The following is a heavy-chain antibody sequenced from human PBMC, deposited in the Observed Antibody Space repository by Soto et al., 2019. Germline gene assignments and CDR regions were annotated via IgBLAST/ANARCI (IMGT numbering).Heavy chain of an antibody. CDR2: IYYSGST. J-gene: IGHJ4*02. D-gene: IGHD4-17*01. CDR1: GGSISSSSYY. Sequence: SETLSLTCTVSGGSISSSSYYWGWFRQPPGKGLEWIGSIYYSGSTYYNPSLESRVTISVDTSKNQFSLKLSSVTAADTAVYYCASSVTTEYYFDYWGQGTLVTVSS. V-gene: IGHV4-39*01. CDR3: ASSVTTEYYFDY.